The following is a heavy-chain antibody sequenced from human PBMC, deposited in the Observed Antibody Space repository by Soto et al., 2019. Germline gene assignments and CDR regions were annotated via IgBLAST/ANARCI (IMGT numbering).Heavy chain of an antibody. D-gene: IGHD3-9*01. J-gene: IGHJ6*02. Sequence: ASVKVSCKASGYTFTSYGISWVRQAPGQGLEWMGWISAYNGNTNYAQKLQGRVTMTTDTSTSTAYMELRSLRSDDTAVYYCARGYYDILTGYSHYYYYYGMDVWGRGTTVTV. CDR1: GYTFTSYG. V-gene: IGHV1-18*01. CDR3: ARGYYDILTGYSHYYYYYGMDV. CDR2: ISAYNGNT.